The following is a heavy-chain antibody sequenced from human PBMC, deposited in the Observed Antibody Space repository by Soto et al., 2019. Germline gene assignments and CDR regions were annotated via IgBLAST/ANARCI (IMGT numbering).Heavy chain of an antibody. CDR1: GGSISSGGYS. Sequence: QLQLQESGSGLVKPSQTLSLTCAVSGGSISSGGYSWSWIRQPPGKGLEWIGYIYHSGSTYYNPSHERRVPXSVDTSKNQFSLKLSSVTAADTAVYYCASGPPFGYWGQGTLVTVSS. CDR2: IYHSGST. D-gene: IGHD3-10*01. V-gene: IGHV4-30-2*01. J-gene: IGHJ4*02. CDR3: ASGPPFGY.